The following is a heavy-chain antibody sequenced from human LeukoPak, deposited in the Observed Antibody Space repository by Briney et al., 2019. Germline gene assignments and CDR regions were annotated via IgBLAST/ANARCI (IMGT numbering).Heavy chain of an antibody. J-gene: IGHJ4*02. CDR1: GGTFSSYA. CDR2: IIPIFGTA. D-gene: IGHD3-9*01. CDR3: ARSNYDILTGYFSYLDY. Sequence: ASVKVSCKASGGTFSSYAISWVRQAPGRGLEWMGGIIPIFGTANYAQKFQGRVTITADESTSTAYMELSSLRSEDTAVYYCARSNYDILTGYFSYLDYWGQGTLVTVSS. V-gene: IGHV1-69*01.